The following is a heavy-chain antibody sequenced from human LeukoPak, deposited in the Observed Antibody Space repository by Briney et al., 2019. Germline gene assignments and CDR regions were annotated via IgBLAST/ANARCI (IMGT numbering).Heavy chain of an antibody. D-gene: IGHD2-2*01. CDR3: VRSSNTGRTI. CDR1: GFTFTAYY. J-gene: IGHJ3*02. Sequence: GASVKVSCKASGFTFTAYYMHWMRQAPGQGPEYMGLFNPKSGGTDYAQKFQGRVTMTRDTSISTAYLELSRLRSDDTAVYYCVRSSNTGRTIWGQGTMVTVSA. V-gene: IGHV1-2*02. CDR2: FNPKSGGT.